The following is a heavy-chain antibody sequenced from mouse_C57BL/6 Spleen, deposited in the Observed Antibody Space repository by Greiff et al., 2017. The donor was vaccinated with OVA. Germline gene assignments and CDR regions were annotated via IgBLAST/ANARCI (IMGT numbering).Heavy chain of an antibody. Sequence: QVQLQQPGAELVRPGTSVTLSCKASGYTFTSYWMHWVKQRPGQGLEWIGVIDPSDSYTNYNQKFKGKATLTVDTSSSTAYMQLSSLTSEDSAVYYCARLELGRFAYWGQGTLVTVSA. D-gene: IGHD4-1*01. J-gene: IGHJ3*01. CDR2: IDPSDSYT. CDR3: ARLELGRFAY. V-gene: IGHV1-59*01. CDR1: GYTFTSYW.